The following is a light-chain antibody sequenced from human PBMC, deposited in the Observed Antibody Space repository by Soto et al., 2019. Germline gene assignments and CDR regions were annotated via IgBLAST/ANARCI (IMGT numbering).Light chain of an antibody. V-gene: IGLV4-60*02. CDR1: SGHSSYI. J-gene: IGLJ3*02. CDR2: LEGSGSY. Sequence: QLVLTQSSSASASLGSSVKLTCTLSSGHSSYIIAWHQQQPGKAPRYLMKLEGSGSYNKGSGVPDRFSGSSSGADRYLTISPLQFGEEADYYCETWDSSTKVFGGGTKLTVL. CDR3: ETWDSSTKV.